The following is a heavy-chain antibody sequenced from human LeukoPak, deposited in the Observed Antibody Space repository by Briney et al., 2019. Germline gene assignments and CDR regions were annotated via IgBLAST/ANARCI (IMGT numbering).Heavy chain of an antibody. D-gene: IGHD1/OR15-1a*01. CDR1: GGTFCSYA. CDR2: IIPILGIA. V-gene: IGHV1-69*04. Sequence: SVKVSCKASGGTFCSYAISWVRQAPGQGLEWMGRIIPILGIANYAQKFQGRVTITADKSTSTAYMELSSLRSEDTAVYYCARDRRWNTNWFDPWGQGTLVTVSS. CDR3: ARDRRWNTNWFDP. J-gene: IGHJ5*02.